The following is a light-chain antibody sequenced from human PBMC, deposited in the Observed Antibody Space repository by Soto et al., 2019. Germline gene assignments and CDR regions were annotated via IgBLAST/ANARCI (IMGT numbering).Light chain of an antibody. CDR2: LNSDGSH. J-gene: IGLJ3*02. V-gene: IGLV4-69*01. CDR3: QTWGSGSGV. CDR1: SGHSTYA. Sequence: QSVLTQSPSASASLGASVKLTCTLSSGHSTYAIAWHQHQSKKGPRFLMRLNSDGSHTKGDGIPDRFSGSSSGAERYLTISSLQSEDEADYYCQTWGSGSGVFGGGTKLTVL.